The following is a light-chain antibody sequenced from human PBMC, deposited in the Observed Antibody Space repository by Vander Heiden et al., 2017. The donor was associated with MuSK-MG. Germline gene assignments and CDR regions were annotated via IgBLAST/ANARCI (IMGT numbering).Light chain of an antibody. V-gene: IGLV3-21*04. CDR3: QVWDSSRDHPYVV. Sequence: SYVLTQPPSVSVAPGQTARITCGGNNIGSKSVHWYQQKPGQAPVLVIYYDSDRPSGIPERFSGSNSGNTATLTISRVEAGDEADYYCQVWDSSRDHPYVVFGGGTKLTVL. CDR1: NIGSKS. J-gene: IGLJ2*01. CDR2: YDS.